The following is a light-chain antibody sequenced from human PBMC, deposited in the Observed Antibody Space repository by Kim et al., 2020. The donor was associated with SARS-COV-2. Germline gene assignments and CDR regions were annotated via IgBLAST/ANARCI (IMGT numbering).Light chain of an antibody. J-gene: IGLJ3*02. CDR2: ETT. Sequence: GGAATPTSAARPGTGRSGVNPYWIQQKPGHAPRTLIYETTTKHSWAPARVSGSVLGGKAALARSAAQPEDEDDYSCLLSYNGARVFGGGTQLTVL. V-gene: IGLV7-46*01. CDR3: LLSYNGARV. CDR1: PGTGRSGVN.